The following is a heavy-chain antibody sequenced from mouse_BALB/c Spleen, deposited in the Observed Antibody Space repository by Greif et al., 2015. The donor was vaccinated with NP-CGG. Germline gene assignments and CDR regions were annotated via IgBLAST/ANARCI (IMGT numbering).Heavy chain of an antibody. CDR3: ARGGLRRDWFAY. Sequence: EVQLQQSGPGLVKPSQSLSLTCTVTGYSIISDYAWNWIRQFPGNKLEWMGYISYSGSTSYNPSLKSRISITRDTSKNQFFLQLNSVTTEDTATYYCARGGLRRDWFAYWGQGTLVTVSA. D-gene: IGHD2-2*01. CDR2: ISYSGST. V-gene: IGHV3-2*02. CDR1: GYSIISDYA. J-gene: IGHJ3*01.